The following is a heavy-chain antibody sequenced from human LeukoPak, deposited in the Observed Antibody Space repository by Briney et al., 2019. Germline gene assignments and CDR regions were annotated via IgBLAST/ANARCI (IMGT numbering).Heavy chain of an antibody. CDR2: ISSNGDNT. Sequence: GGSLRLSCSVSGFAFSTYVMHWVRQAPGKGLEYVSAISSNGDNTYYADSVKGRFTISRDNSKNTLYLQMSSLRADDTAVYYCVRGTGYWGQGTLATVSS. V-gene: IGHV3-64D*06. J-gene: IGHJ4*02. CDR1: GFAFSTYV. CDR3: VRGTGY.